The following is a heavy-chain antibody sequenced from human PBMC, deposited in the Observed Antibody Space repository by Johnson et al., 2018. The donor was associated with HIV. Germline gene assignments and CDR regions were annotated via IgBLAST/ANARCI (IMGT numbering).Heavy chain of an antibody. CDR1: GFTFSSHW. V-gene: IGHV3-74*02. J-gene: IGHJ3*01. CDR2: ISNDGSST. CDR3: LRDANDAFDV. Sequence: VQLVESGGGLVQPGGSLRLSCAASGFTFSSHWMHWVRQAPGKGLVWVSRISNDGSSTNSADSVKGRFTISRDNDENTLYLQMNSLRVEDTAVYYCLRDANDAFDVWGQGTMVTVSS.